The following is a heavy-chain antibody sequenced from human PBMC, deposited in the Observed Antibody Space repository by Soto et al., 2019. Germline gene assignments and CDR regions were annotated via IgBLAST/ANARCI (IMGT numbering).Heavy chain of an antibody. D-gene: IGHD5-18*01. CDR2: IYHSGNI. V-gene: IGHV4-38-2*01. CDR1: LYSISSGYY. CDR3: ARAIRGFSQGFGY. J-gene: IGHJ4*02. Sequence: SETLSLTCAVSLYSISSGYYWGWIRQPPGKGLEWIGSIYHSGNIYYNPSLKSRVTLSVDMSKNQFSLRVSHVTAADTAVYYCARAIRGFSQGFGYWGQGTLVTVSS.